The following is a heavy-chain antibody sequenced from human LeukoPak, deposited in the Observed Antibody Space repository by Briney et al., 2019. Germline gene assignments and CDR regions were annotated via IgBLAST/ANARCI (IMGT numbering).Heavy chain of an antibody. V-gene: IGHV3-23*01. D-gene: IGHD3-3*01. CDR1: GGTFSSYA. CDR2: ISGSGVIT. J-gene: IGHJ4*02. CDR3: AKDLGIPTDY. Sequence: SCKASGGTFSSYAMSWVRQAPGKGLEWVSGISGSGVITYYADSVKGRFTISRDNSKNTLYLQMNSLRAEDTAVYNCAKDLGIPTDYWGQGTLVTVSS.